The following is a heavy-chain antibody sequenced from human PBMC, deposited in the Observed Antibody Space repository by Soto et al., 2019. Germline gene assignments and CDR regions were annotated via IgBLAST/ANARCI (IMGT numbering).Heavy chain of an antibody. J-gene: IGHJ4*02. V-gene: IGHV3-21*01. CDR3: ARDQQYSSGWSYYFDY. Sequence: GGSLRLSCAASGFTFSSYSMNWVRQAPGKGLEWVSSISSSSSYIYYADSVKGRFTISRDNAKNSLYLQMNSLRAEDTAVYYCARDQQYSSGWSYYFDYWGQGTLVTVSS. CDR1: GFTFSSYS. D-gene: IGHD6-19*01. CDR2: ISSSSSYI.